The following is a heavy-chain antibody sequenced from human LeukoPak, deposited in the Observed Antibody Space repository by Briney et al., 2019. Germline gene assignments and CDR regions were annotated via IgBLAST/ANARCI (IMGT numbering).Heavy chain of an antibody. V-gene: IGHV3-21*01. D-gene: IGHD1-26*01. CDR1: GFTFSSYS. CDR3: AKDLVGATPGVDY. J-gene: IGHJ4*02. CDR2: ISSSSSYI. Sequence: PGGSLRLSCAASGFTFSSYSMNWVRQAPGKGLEWVSSISSSSSYIYYADSVKGRFTISRDNAKNSLYLQMNSLRAEDTAVYYCAKDLVGATPGVDYWGEGTLVTVSS.